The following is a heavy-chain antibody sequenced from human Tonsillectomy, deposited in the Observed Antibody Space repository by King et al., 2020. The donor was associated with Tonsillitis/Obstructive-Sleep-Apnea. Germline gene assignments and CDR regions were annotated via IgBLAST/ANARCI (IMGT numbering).Heavy chain of an antibody. CDR1: GGSFSGYY. CDR3: ARYLPERALHYYYYYMDV. Sequence: VQLQQWGAGLLKPSEPLSLTCAVYGGSFSGYYWSWIRQPPGKGLEWIGEINHSGSTNYNPSLKSRVTISVAKNQFSLKLSSVTAADTAVYYCARYLPERALHYYYYYMDVWGKGTTVTVSS. CDR2: INHSGST. V-gene: IGHV4-34*01. D-gene: IGHD6-25*01. J-gene: IGHJ6*03.